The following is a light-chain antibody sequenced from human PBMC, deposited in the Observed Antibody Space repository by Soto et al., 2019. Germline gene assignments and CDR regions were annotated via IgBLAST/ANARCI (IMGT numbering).Light chain of an antibody. J-gene: IGKJ1*01. CDR2: LGS. V-gene: IGKV2-28*01. CDR1: QSLLHSDGYNY. Sequence: DSVMTQFPLSLSVTPGEPASISCRSSQSLLHSDGYNYLDWYVQKPGQSPQLLIYLGSNRASGVPDRFSGSGSGTDFTLKIRAEEAEDVGVYYCMQALQIRVEFGQGTKVEIK. CDR3: MQALQIRVE.